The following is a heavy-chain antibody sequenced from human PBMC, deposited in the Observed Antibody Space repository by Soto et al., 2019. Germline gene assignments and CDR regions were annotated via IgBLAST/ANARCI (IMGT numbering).Heavy chain of an antibody. D-gene: IGHD6-19*01. CDR2: ISWNSGSI. J-gene: IGHJ4*02. CDR3: AKSHTTSGWYVTTDY. CDR1: GFTFGDYA. Sequence: GGSLRLPCAASGFTFGDYAMQWVRQAPGKGLEWVSAISWNSGSIDYADSVKGRFTISRDNAKNSLYLQMNSLRAEDTALYYCAKSHTTSGWYVTTDYWGQGTLVTVSS. V-gene: IGHV3-9*01.